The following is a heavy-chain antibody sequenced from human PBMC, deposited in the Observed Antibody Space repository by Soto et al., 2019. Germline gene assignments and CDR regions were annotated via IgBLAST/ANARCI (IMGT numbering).Heavy chain of an antibody. Sequence: GGSLRLSCAASGFTFSSYAMSWVRQAPGKGLEWVSAISGSGGSTYYADSVKGRFTISRDNSKNTLYLQMNSLRAEDTAVYYCAKSLAPMEWLVRLHYYYGMDIWGQGTTVTVSS. CDR2: ISGSGGST. D-gene: IGHD6-19*01. V-gene: IGHV3-23*01. CDR1: GFTFSSYA. CDR3: AKSLAPMEWLVRLHYYYGMDI. J-gene: IGHJ6*02.